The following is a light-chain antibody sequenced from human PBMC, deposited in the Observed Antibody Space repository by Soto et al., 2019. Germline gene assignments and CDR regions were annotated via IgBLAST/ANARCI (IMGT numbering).Light chain of an antibody. CDR2: TAS. CDR3: QQANSFPLT. CDR1: QGISRL. V-gene: IGKV1-12*01. Sequence: DIQMTQSPSSVSASVGDRVTITCRASQGISRLLAWYQQKPGKAPNLLIQTASSLQSGVPSRFSGSGSGTDFTLTISSLQPEDFATYYCQQANSFPLTFGGGIKVEIK. J-gene: IGKJ4*01.